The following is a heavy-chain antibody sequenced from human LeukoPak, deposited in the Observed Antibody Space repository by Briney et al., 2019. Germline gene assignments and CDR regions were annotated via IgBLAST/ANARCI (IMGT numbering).Heavy chain of an antibody. V-gene: IGHV3-23*01. CDR3: AKGGSSSWNAFDI. CDR2: ASTRGTTT. CDR1: GFTFGGYA. Sequence: GGSLRLSCAASGFTFGGYAMSWVRQAPGKGLEWVSTASTRGTTTYYAASVKGRFTISRDNSKNTLYLQITGLRAEDTAVYSCAKGGSSSWNAFDIWGQGTMVTVSS. D-gene: IGHD6-13*01. J-gene: IGHJ3*02.